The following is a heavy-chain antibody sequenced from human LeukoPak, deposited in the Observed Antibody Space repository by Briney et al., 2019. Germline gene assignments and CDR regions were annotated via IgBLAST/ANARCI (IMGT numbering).Heavy chain of an antibody. V-gene: IGHV3-7*01. CDR2: IKQDGSVE. J-gene: IGHJ4*02. D-gene: IGHD5-18*01. CDR1: GFTFTHAW. Sequence: GGSLRLSCAASGFTFTHAWMSWVRQAPGKGPEWVANIKQDGSVEHYLDSVKGRFNISRDNAKNSLILQMNSLRVEDTAVYYCARWAGVTDYWGQGTLVTVSS. CDR3: ARWAGVTDY.